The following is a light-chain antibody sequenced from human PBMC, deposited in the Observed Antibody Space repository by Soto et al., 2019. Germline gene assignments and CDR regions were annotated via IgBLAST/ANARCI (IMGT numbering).Light chain of an antibody. V-gene: IGKV3-15*01. J-gene: IGKJ2*01. CDR3: QQYGTSVA. CDR1: HSVGSN. Sequence: EIVMTQSPATLSVSPGERATLSCRASHSVGSNLAWYQQKPGLAPRVLICGASTRATGIPARFSGSGSGTEFTLTISSLQSEDFAVYYCQQYGTSVAFGQGSKLQI. CDR2: GAS.